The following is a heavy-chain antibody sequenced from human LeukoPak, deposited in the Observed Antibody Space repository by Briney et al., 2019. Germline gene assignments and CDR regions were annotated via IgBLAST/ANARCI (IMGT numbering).Heavy chain of an antibody. V-gene: IGHV1-18*01. CDR1: GYTFTSYG. Sequence: GASVKVSCKASGYTFTSYGISWVRLAPGQGLEWMGWISAYNGNTNYAQKLQGRVTMTTDTSTSTAYMELRSLRSDDTAVYYCATILTGYYMVYWGQGTLVTVSS. CDR3: ATILTGYYMVY. D-gene: IGHD3-9*01. CDR2: ISAYNGNT. J-gene: IGHJ4*02.